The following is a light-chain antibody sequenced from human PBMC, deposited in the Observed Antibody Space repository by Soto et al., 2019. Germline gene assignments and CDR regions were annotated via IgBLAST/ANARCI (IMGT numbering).Light chain of an antibody. V-gene: IGKV3-15*01. CDR3: QQYNNWPPLT. Sequence: EIVMTQSPATLSVSPGERVTLSCRASQSVSNNLAWYQQKPGQAPRLLIYAASTRATGIPARFSSSGSGTEFSLTISSLQSEDFAVYYCQQYNNWPPLTFGGGTKVEIK. CDR1: QSVSNN. CDR2: AAS. J-gene: IGKJ4*01.